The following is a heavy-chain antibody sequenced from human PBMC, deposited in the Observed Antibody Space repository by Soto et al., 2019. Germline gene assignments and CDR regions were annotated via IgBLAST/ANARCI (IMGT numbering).Heavy chain of an antibody. V-gene: IGHV3-23*01. CDR3: AKGNQGSD. Sequence: EVQLLDSGGGLVQPGGSLRLSCAASGFTFSTYAMGWVRQAPGKGLEWVSTFTGGGRTFYADFVKGRFTISRDNPKNTLYLQMNSLRADDTAVYYCAKGNQGSDWGQGTLVTVSS. CDR1: GFTFSTYA. J-gene: IGHJ4*02. CDR2: FTGGGRT.